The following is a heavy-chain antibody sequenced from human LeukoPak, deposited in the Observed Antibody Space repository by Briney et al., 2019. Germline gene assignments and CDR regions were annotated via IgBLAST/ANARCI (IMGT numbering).Heavy chain of an antibody. CDR3: VKDRCDRFTCPEV. V-gene: IGHV3-23*01. Sequence: GGSLILSCAASGFTFSTYAMTWVRQAPGRGLEWISGISDSGGRTSYTGSVEGRFTISRDNSENTLYLLMTSLREEDTALYYCVKDRCDRFTCPEVWGQGTLVTVSS. J-gene: IGHJ4*02. CDR2: ISDSGGRT. CDR1: GFTFSTYA. D-gene: IGHD3-16*02.